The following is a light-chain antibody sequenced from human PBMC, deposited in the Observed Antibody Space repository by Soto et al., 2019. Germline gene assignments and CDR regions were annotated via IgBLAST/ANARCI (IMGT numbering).Light chain of an antibody. CDR1: SGHSNYA. Sequence: QAVVSQSPSASASLGASVKLTCTLSSGHSNYAIAWHQQQPEKGPRYLMKLNSDGSHSKGDGIPDRFSGSSSGAERYLTISSLQSEDEAEYYCQTWGSGIRVFGGGTKLTVL. CDR3: QTWGSGIRV. CDR2: LNSDGSH. V-gene: IGLV4-69*01. J-gene: IGLJ3*02.